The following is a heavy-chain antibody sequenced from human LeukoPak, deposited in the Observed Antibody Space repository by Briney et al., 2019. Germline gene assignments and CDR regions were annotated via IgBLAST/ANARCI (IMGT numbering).Heavy chain of an antibody. D-gene: IGHD6-13*01. Sequence: PGRSLRLSCAASGFTFSSYAMHSVRQAPGKGLEWVAVISYDGSNKYYADSVKGRFTISRDNSKSTLYLQMNSLRAEDTAVYYCATPGIAAAGTGFDYWGQGTLVTVSS. CDR1: GFTFSSYA. J-gene: IGHJ4*02. V-gene: IGHV3-30*04. CDR2: ISYDGSNK. CDR3: ATPGIAAAGTGFDY.